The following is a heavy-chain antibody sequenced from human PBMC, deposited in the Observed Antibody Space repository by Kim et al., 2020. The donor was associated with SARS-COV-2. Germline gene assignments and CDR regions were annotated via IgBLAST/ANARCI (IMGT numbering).Heavy chain of an antibody. J-gene: IGHJ5*02. D-gene: IGHD6-6*01. Sequence: GESLKISCKGSGYSFTSYWISWVRQMPGKGLEWMGRIDPSDSYTNYSPSFQGHVTISADKSISTAYLQWSSLKASDTAMYYCASSIAARFPTNHWGQGTLVTVSS. V-gene: IGHV5-10-1*01. CDR1: GYSFTSYW. CDR3: ASSIAARFPTNH. CDR2: IDPSDSYT.